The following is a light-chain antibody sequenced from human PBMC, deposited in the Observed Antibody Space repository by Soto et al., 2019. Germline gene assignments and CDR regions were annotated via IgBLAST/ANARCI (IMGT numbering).Light chain of an antibody. J-gene: IGKJ1*01. CDR2: GAS. V-gene: IGKV3-20*01. CDR3: QQYGSSGT. CDR1: QSVTGTN. Sequence: EIVLTPSPGTLSLSPGEGASLSCRASQSVTGTNLAWYQQRAGQAPRLLIYGASTRATGIPARFSGSGSGTDFTLTISRLEPEDFAVYYCQQYGSSGTFGQGTKVDIK.